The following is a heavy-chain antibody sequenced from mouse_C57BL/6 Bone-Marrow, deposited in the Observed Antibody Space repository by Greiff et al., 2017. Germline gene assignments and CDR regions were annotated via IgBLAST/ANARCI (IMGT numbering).Heavy chain of an antibody. CDR3: ALYYGNYRYFDV. CDR1: GYTFTDYN. D-gene: IGHD2-1*01. J-gene: IGHJ1*03. Sequence: VQLKQSGPELVKPGASVKIPCKASGYTFTDYNMDWVKQSHGKSLEWIGDINPNNGGTIYNQKFKGKATLTVDKSSSTAYMELRSLTSEDTAVYYCALYYGNYRYFDVWGTGTTVTVSS. CDR2: INPNNGGT. V-gene: IGHV1-18*01.